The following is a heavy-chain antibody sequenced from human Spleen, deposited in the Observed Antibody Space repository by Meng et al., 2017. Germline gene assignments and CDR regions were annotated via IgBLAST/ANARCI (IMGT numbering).Heavy chain of an antibody. CDR2: IFYTGST. J-gene: IGHJ4*02. D-gene: IGHD5-12*01. V-gene: IGHV4-39*07. CDR3: ARAGYSGYGENFDY. CDR1: GWSISSSDDY. Sequence: SETLSLTCTVSGWSISSSDDYWGWIRQPPGKGLEWIGNIFYTGSTYYNPSLKSRVTISVDTSKNQFSLRLSSVTAADTAVYYCARAGYSGYGENFDYWGQGTLVTVSS.